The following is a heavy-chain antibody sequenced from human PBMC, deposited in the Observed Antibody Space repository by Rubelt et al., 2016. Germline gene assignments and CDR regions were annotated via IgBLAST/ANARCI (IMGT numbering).Heavy chain of an antibody. CDR3: VKGLNSYGMNIAVAGSLPEDY. CDR1: GYTFTSYA. Sequence: QVQLVQSGAEVKKPGASVKVSCKASGYTFTSYAMHWVRQAPGQRLEWMGWINAGNGNTKYSQKFQGRVTVTRDTSASTAYMELSSLRSEDTAVYYCVKGLNSYGMNIAVAGSLPEDYWGQGTLVTVSS. J-gene: IGHJ4*02. CDR2: INAGNGNT. D-gene: IGHD6-19*01. V-gene: IGHV1-3*01.